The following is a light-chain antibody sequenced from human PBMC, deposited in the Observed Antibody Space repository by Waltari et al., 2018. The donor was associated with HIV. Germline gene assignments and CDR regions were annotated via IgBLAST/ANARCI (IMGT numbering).Light chain of an antibody. CDR1: QNVDSNY. V-gene: IGKV3-20*01. CDR2: RAS. J-gene: IGKJ4*01. Sequence: EIVLTQSPGTLSLSPGERATLSCRASQNVDSNYLAWYQQKPGQAPRLLLYRASTRATGIPDRFSGSGSGTDFTLTISRLEPEDSAVYYCQQYGSSLLTFGGGTKVEIK. CDR3: QQYGSSLLT.